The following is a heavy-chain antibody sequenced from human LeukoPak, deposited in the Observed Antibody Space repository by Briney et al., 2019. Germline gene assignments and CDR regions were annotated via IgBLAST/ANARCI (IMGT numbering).Heavy chain of an antibody. CDR3: ARDRDSSSYLDY. Sequence: GRSLRLSCAASGFTFSSYAMHWVRQAPGKGLEWVAVIPYDGSNKYYADSVKGRFTISRDNSKNTLYLQMYSLRAEDTAVYYCARDRDSSSYLDYWGQGTLVTVSS. J-gene: IGHJ4*02. CDR2: IPYDGSNK. V-gene: IGHV3-30-3*01. CDR1: GFTFSSYA. D-gene: IGHD6-6*01.